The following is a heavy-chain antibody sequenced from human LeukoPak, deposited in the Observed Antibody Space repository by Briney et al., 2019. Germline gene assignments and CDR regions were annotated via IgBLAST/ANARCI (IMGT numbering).Heavy chain of an antibody. CDR3: ARGYCSSTSCYAHYYYYYMDV. D-gene: IGHD2-2*01. Sequence: PGGSLRLPCAASGFTFSSYSMNWVRQAPGKGLEWVSSISSSSSYIYYADSVKGRFTISRDNAKNSLYLQMNSLRAEDTAVYYCARGYCSSTSCYAHYYYYYMDVWGKGTTVTISS. CDR1: GFTFSSYS. J-gene: IGHJ6*03. CDR2: ISSSSSYI. V-gene: IGHV3-21*01.